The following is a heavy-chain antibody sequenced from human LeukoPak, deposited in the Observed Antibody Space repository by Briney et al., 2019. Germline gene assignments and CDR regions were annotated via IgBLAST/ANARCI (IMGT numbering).Heavy chain of an antibody. CDR3: ANSDRFSWYASD. Sequence: GGSLRLSCAASGFTFSSYVMHWVRQAPGKGLEWVAVISYDGSNKYYADSVKGRFTISRDNSKNTLYLQMNSLRAEDTAVYYCANSDRFSWYASDWGQGTLVTVSS. D-gene: IGHD6-13*01. CDR2: ISYDGSNK. J-gene: IGHJ4*02. CDR1: GFTFSSYV. V-gene: IGHV3-30*18.